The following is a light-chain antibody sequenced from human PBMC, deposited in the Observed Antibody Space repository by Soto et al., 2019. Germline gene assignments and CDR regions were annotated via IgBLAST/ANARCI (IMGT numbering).Light chain of an antibody. V-gene: IGKV3-11*01. CDR2: DSS. J-gene: IGKJ5*01. CDR1: QSVDKF. Sequence: ELTQYPATLSLSPGETATLSCRASQSVDKFLAWYQQRPGQPPRLLIFDSSNRATGVPVRFSGSGSGTVFTLTIGSLEPEDSAVYYCQQRKHWPPITFGQVTRLAIK. CDR3: QQRKHWPPIT.